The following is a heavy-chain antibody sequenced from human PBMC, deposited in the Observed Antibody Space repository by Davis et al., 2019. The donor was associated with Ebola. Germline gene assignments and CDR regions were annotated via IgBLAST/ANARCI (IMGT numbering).Heavy chain of an antibody. V-gene: IGHV3-9*01. J-gene: IGHJ6*02. CDR1: GFTFSSYG. Sequence: GGSLRLSCAASGFTFSSYGMHWVRQAPGKGLEWVSGISWNSGSIGYADSVKGRFTISRDNSKNTLYLQMNSLRAEDTAVYYCAKDGKITIFGVVTPYYYGMDVWGQGTTVTVSS. CDR3: AKDGKITIFGVVTPYYYGMDV. CDR2: ISWNSGSI. D-gene: IGHD3-3*01.